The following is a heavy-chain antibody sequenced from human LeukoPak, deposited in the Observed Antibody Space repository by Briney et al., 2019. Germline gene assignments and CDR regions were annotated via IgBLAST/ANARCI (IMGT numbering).Heavy chain of an antibody. CDR2: INPNSGGT. V-gene: IGHV1-2*02. J-gene: IGHJ4*02. CDR1: GYTFTGYY. Sequence: ASVKVSCKASGYTFTGYYMHWVRQAPGQGLEWMGWINPNSGGTNYAQKFQGRVTMTRDTSISTAYMELSRLRSDDTAVYYCASLLTFDSSGYHSWGQGTLVTVSS. D-gene: IGHD3-22*01. CDR3: ASLLTFDSSGYHS.